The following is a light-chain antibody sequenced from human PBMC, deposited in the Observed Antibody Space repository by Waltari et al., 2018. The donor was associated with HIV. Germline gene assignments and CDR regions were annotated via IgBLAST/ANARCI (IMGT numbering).Light chain of an antibody. V-gene: IGKV1-39*01. CDR1: QNVINY. CDR2: GAS. Sequence: DINMTQSPSSLSASVGDRVTISCRTSQNVINYLNWYHQRPGKAPTLLTFGASTVQDGVSSRFSGSGSGTDFTLSIAGLQPEDIGTYYCQQTFSPPRTFGPGT. J-gene: IGKJ3*01. CDR3: QQTFSPPRT.